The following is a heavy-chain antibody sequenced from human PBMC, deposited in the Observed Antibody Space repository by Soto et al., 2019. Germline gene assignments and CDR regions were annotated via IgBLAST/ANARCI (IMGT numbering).Heavy chain of an antibody. V-gene: IGHV3-66*01. CDR3: ATSSGSWYGNGY. J-gene: IGHJ4*02. CDR2: IYSGGST. CDR1: RFTVNTNY. D-gene: IGHD6-13*01. Sequence: GSLRLSCAASRFTVNTNYMSWVRQAPGKGLEWVSVIYSGGSTYYADSVKGRFTISTDNSKNTLYLQMNSLRAEDTAVYYCATSSGSWYGNGYWGQGALVTVSS.